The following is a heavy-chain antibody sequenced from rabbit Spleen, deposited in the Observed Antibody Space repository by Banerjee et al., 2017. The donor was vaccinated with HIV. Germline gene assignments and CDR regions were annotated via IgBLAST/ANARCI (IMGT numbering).Heavy chain of an antibody. V-gene: IGHV1S40*01. CDR1: GFSFNSGYD. CDR2: VDGDDGRST. J-gene: IGHJ4*01. Sequence: QSLEESGGGLVKPGASLTLTCKASGFSFNSGYDMCWVRQAPGKGLEWIACVDGDDGRSTYYANWAKGRFTISKTSSTTVTLQMTSLTVADTATYFCARNIDYTGDEYGSFDLWGPGTLVTVS. CDR3: ARNIDYTGDEYGSFDL. D-gene: IGHD2-1*01.